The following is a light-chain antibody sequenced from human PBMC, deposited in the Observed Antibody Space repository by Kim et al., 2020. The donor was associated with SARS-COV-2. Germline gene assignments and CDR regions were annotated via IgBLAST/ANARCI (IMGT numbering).Light chain of an antibody. CDR3: SSNTSTNTLFV. CDR2: NVN. V-gene: IGLV2-14*03. Sequence: QSITISCTGTSSDIGDYHYVSWYQQHPGKAPTLMIYNVNNRPSGVSNRFSGSKSGNTASLTISGLQAENEADYYCSSNTSTNTLFVFGTGTKVTVL. J-gene: IGLJ1*01. CDR1: SSDIGDYHY.